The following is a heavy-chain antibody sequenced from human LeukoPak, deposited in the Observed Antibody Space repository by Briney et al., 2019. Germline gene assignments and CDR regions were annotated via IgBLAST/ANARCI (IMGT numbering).Heavy chain of an antibody. CDR1: GFTFSNYW. J-gene: IGHJ4*02. Sequence: GGSLRLSCAASGFTFSNYWMSWVRQAPGKGLEWVANIKQDGSEKYYVNSVKGRFAISRDDAKNSLYLQMNSLRAEDTAIYYCAREDDWNYEDYWGQGTLVTVSS. V-gene: IGHV3-7*01. D-gene: IGHD1-7*01. CDR3: AREDDWNYEDY. CDR2: IKQDGSEK.